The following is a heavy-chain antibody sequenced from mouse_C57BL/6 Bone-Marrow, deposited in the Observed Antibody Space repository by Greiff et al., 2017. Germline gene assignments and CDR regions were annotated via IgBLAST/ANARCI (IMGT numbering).Heavy chain of an antibody. Sequence: VQLQQPGAELVKPGASVKLSCKASGYTFTSYWMQWVKQRPGQGLEWIGEIDPSDSYTNYNQKFKGKATLTVDTSSSTAYMQLSSLTSEDSAVYYCATLWPYYAMDYWGQGTSVTVSS. V-gene: IGHV1-50*01. CDR1: GYTFTSYW. D-gene: IGHD1-1*02. J-gene: IGHJ4*01. CDR2: IDPSDSYT. CDR3: ATLWPYYAMDY.